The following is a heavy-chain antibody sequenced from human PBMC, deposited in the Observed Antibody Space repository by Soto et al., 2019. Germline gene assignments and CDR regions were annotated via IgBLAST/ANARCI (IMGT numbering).Heavy chain of an antibody. CDR3: ATEGAYGSGSYYYFDY. J-gene: IGHJ4*02. Sequence: GGSLRLSCAASGFTFSSYAMSWVRQAPGKGLEWVSAISGSGGCTYYADSVKGRFTISRDNSKNTLYLQMNSLRAEDTAVYYCATEGAYGSGSYYYFDYWGQGTLVTVSS. CDR2: ISGSGGCT. D-gene: IGHD3-10*01. V-gene: IGHV3-23*01. CDR1: GFTFSSYA.